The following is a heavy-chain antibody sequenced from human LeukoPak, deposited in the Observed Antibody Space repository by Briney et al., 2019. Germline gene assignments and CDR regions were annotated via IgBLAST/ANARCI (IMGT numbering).Heavy chain of an antibody. CDR1: GYKYSDYY. Sequence: ASVKVSCKASGYKYSDYYIHWIRHAPGQGLEWMGWINPQSGGTRYAPKYQGRVTMSSDTSINTAFMELRSLRSDDTAVFYCARQLESWDDAFDIWGQGTMVTVSS. CDR3: ARQLESWDDAFDI. V-gene: IGHV1-2*02. CDR2: INPQSGGT. D-gene: IGHD6-6*01. J-gene: IGHJ3*02.